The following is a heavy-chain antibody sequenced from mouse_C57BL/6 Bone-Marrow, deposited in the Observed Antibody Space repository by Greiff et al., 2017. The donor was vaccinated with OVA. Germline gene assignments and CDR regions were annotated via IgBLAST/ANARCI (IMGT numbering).Heavy chain of an antibody. Sequence: VQLQQPGAELVRPGTSVKLSCKASGYTFTNYWMHWVKQRPGQGLGWIGVIAPSDSYINYNQKFKGRATLTVDTSSSTAYMHLSSLTSEDSAVYYCAHYGSRLYLHYWGQGTSLTVSS. CDR1: GYTFTNYW. CDR2: IAPSDSYI. V-gene: IGHV1-59*01. D-gene: IGHD1-1*01. J-gene: IGHJ2*02. CDR3: AHYGSRLYLHY.